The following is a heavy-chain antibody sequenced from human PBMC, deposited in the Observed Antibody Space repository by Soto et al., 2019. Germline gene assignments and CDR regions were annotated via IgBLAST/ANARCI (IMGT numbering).Heavy chain of an antibody. CDR1: GYSFTSYW. Sequence: GESLKISCKGSGYSFTSYWIGWVRQMPGKGLEWMGIIYPGDSDTRYSPSFQGQVTISADKSISTACLQWSSLKASATAMYYCSKSRDGYTDAFDIWGQGTLVTVSS. CDR3: SKSRDGYTDAFDI. CDR2: IYPGDSDT. V-gene: IGHV5-51*01. D-gene: IGHD5-12*01. J-gene: IGHJ3*02.